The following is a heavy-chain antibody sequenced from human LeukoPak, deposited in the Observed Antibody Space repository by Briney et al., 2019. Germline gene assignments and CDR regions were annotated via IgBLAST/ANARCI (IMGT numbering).Heavy chain of an antibody. CDR1: GYTFNTYW. Sequence: GESLKISCQASGYTFNTYWVGWVRQMPGKGLEWMGIINPGDSDPRYSPSFQGRATISADRSISTAYLQWSSLKASDTAMYYCARHGVGSSWFGFDYWGQGTLVTVSS. J-gene: IGHJ4*02. CDR3: ARHGVGSSWFGFDY. D-gene: IGHD6-13*01. CDR2: INPGDSDP. V-gene: IGHV5-51*01.